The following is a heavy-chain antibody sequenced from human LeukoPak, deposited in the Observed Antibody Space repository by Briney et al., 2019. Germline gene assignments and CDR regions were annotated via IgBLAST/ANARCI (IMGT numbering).Heavy chain of an antibody. CDR1: GGSFNRFY. CDR2: IYHRGTT. J-gene: IGHJ4*02. D-gene: IGHD5-18*01. CDR3: ARENRGFGYSY. V-gene: IGHV4-59*01. Sequence: SETLSLTCTVSGGSFNRFYWSWIRQSPGKGLEWVGYIYHRGTTVYNPSPKSRVSISLDTSKDQVSLMLDSVTAADTAIYYCARENRGFGYSYWGQGILVTVSS.